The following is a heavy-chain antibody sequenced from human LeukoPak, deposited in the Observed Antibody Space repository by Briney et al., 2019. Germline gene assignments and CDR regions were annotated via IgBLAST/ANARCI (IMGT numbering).Heavy chain of an antibody. D-gene: IGHD1-7*01. J-gene: IGHJ4*02. CDR1: GYTLTELS. V-gene: IGHV1-24*01. CDR2: FDPEDGET. Sequence: ASVKVSCKVSGYTLTELSMHWVRQAPGKGLEWMGGFDPEDGETIYAQKFQGRVTMTEDTSTDTAYMELSSLRSEDTAVYYCATGRREGLELRRDLDYWGQGTLVTVSS. CDR3: ATGRREGLELRRDLDY.